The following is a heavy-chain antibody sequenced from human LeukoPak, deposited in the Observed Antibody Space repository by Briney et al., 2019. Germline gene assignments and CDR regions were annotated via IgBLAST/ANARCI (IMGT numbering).Heavy chain of an antibody. Sequence: GASVKVSCKAFGGSLSSYGLSWVRQAPGQGLEWMGWISAYNGNTNYAQKLQGRVTMTTDTSTSTAYMELRSLRSDDTAVYYCARRGRFTIFGVADYGMDVWGQGTTVTVSS. J-gene: IGHJ6*02. V-gene: IGHV1-18*04. CDR1: GGSLSSYG. D-gene: IGHD3-3*01. CDR3: ARRGRFTIFGVADYGMDV. CDR2: ISAYNGNT.